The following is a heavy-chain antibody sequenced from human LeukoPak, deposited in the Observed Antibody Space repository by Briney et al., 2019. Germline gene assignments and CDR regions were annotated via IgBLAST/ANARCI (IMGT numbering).Heavy chain of an antibody. Sequence: SGGSLRLSCAASGFTVSSNYMSWVRQAPGKGLEWVSVIYSGGSTYYADSVKGRFTISRDNSKNTLYLQMNSLRAEDTAVYYCARDLGGNTPEGSYFDYWGQGTLVTVSS. CDR1: GFTVSSNY. CDR2: IYSGGST. J-gene: IGHJ4*02. D-gene: IGHD4-23*01. V-gene: IGHV3-53*01. CDR3: ARDLGGNTPEGSYFDY.